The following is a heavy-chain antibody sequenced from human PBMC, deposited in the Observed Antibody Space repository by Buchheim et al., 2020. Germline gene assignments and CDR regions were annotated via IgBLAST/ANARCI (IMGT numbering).Heavy chain of an antibody. CDR3: AKVLYDFWSGSYWYFDL. Sequence: EVQLLESGGGLVQPGGSLRLSCAASGFTFSSYAMSWVRQAPGKGLEWVSAISGIGGSTYYADSVKGRFTISRDNSKNTLYLQMNSLRAEDTAVYYCAKVLYDFWSGSYWYFDLWGRGTL. D-gene: IGHD3-3*01. CDR2: ISGIGGST. V-gene: IGHV3-23*01. J-gene: IGHJ2*01. CDR1: GFTFSSYA.